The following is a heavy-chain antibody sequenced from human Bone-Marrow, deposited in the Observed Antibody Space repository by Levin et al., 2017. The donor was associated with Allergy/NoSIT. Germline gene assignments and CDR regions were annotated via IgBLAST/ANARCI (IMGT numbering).Heavy chain of an antibody. CDR1: GYTFTSYD. CDR2: MNPNSGNT. J-gene: IGHJ5*02. Sequence: GESLKISCKASGYTFTSYDINWVRQATGQGLEWMGWMNPNSGNTGYAQKFQGRVTMTRNTSISTAYMELSSLRSEDTAVYYCARGGIIAAAGTDWFDPWGQGTLVTVSS. D-gene: IGHD6-13*01. V-gene: IGHV1-8*01. CDR3: ARGGIIAAAGTDWFDP.